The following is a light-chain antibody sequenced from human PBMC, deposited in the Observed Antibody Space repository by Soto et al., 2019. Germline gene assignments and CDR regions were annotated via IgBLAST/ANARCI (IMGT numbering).Light chain of an antibody. V-gene: IGLV2-8*01. J-gene: IGLJ1*01. Sequence: QSALTQPPSASGSPGQSVAISCTGTSSDVGGYNYVSWYQQHPGKAPKLMIYEVNKRPSGVPDRFSGSQYGNTASLTVSGRQSEDEADYYCSSYAGSRNVFGTGTKVTV. CDR2: EVN. CDR3: SSYAGSRNV. CDR1: SSDVGGYNY.